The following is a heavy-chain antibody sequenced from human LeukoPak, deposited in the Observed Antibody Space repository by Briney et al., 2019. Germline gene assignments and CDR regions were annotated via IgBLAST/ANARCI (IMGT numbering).Heavy chain of an antibody. J-gene: IGHJ4*02. CDR1: GDSISSTNYY. D-gene: IGHD3-22*01. CDR3: ARQKDDYYDSSRSWDY. CDR2: IYYSGST. Sequence: PSETLSLTCTVSGDSISSTNYYWGWIRQPPGKGLEWIGSIYYSGSTYYNPSLKSRVTISVDTSKNQFSLKLSSVTAADTAVYYCARQKDDYYDSSRSWDYWGQGTLVTVSS. V-gene: IGHV4-39*07.